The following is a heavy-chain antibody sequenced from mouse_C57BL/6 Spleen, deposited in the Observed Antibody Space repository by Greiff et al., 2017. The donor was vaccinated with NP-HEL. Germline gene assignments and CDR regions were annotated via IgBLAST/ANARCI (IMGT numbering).Heavy chain of an antibody. CDR2: ISDGGSYT. J-gene: IGHJ3*01. V-gene: IGHV5-4*01. Sequence: EVQGVESGGGLVKPGGSLKLSCAASGFTFSSSAMSWVRQTPEKRLEWVATISDGGSYTYYPDNVKGRFTISRDNAKNNLYLQMSHLKSEDTAMYYCARTYYSNYVLAYWGQGTLVTVAA. CDR1: GFTFSSSA. D-gene: IGHD2-5*01. CDR3: ARTYYSNYVLAY.